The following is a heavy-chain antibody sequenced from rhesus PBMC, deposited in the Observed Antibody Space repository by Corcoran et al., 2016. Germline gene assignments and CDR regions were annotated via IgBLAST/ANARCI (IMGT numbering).Heavy chain of an antibody. CDR2: IFWNDNK. V-gene: IGHV2-95*01. CDR1: GPPVSTSGTG. CDR3: TRVWGENNPSSVDL. D-gene: IGHD3-34*01. J-gene: IGHJ4*01. Sequence: QVTLKESVPALVKPTQPLTLTCTLSGPPVSTSGTGLAWLRNTPGQALEWLASIFWNDNKYYNTTLRNRLTFSKDTAKNQAVFTMTNMDPMETATYYCTRVWGENNPSSVDLWGRGLLVTVSS.